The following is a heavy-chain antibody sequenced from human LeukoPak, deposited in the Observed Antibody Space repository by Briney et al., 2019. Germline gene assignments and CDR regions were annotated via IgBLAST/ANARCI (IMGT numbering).Heavy chain of an antibody. D-gene: IGHD6-13*01. CDR3: ARDQIAAAVQDY. J-gene: IGHJ4*02. CDR1: GYTFTSYG. Sequence: ASVKVSCKASGYTFTSYGISWVRQAPGRGLEWMGWISAYNGNTNYAQKFQGRVTITRNTSISTAYMELSSLRSEDTAVYYCARDQIAAAVQDYWGQGTLVTVSS. CDR2: ISAYNGNT. V-gene: IGHV1-18*01.